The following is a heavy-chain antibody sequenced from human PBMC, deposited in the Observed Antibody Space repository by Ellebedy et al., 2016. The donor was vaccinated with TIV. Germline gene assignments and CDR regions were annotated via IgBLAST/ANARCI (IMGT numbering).Heavy chain of an antibody. Sequence: MPSETLSLTCTVSGGSVRSSDYFRSWIRQSPGTGLEWIGYIYRNEITNYTPSLKSRVTISVDTSKNHFSLKLSSVTAADTAVYYCAATGPTDYWGQGTLVTVSS. J-gene: IGHJ4*02. CDR2: IYRNEIT. V-gene: IGHV4-61*08. CDR3: AATGPTDY. D-gene: IGHD1-7*01. CDR1: GGSVRSSDYF.